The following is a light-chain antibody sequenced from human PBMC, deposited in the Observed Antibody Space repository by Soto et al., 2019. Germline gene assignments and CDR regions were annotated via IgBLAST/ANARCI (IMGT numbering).Light chain of an antibody. CDR2: GNS. J-gene: IGLJ1*01. Sequence: QSVLTQPPSVSGAPGQRVTISCTGSRSNIGAGYDVHWYQQLPGTSPKLLIYGNSNRPSVVPDRFSGSKSGTSASLAITGLQAEDEADYYCQSYDSSLSGYVFGTGTKLTVL. CDR3: QSYDSSLSGYV. CDR1: RSNIGAGYD. V-gene: IGLV1-40*01.